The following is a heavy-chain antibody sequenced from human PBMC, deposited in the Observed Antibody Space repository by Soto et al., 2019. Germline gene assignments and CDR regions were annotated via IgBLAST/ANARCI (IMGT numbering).Heavy chain of an antibody. Sequence: GASVKVSCKASGGTFSSYAISWVRQAPGQGLEWMGGIIPIFGTANYAQKFQGRVTITADESTSTAYMELSSLRSEDTAVYYCARGLSRITMVRVYGMDVWGQGTTVTVSS. CDR2: IIPIFGTA. V-gene: IGHV1-69*13. J-gene: IGHJ6*02. CDR3: ARGLSRITMVRVYGMDV. CDR1: GGTFSSYA. D-gene: IGHD3-10*01.